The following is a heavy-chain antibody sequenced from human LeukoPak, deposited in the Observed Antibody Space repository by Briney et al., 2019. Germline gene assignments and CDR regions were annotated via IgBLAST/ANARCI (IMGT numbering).Heavy chain of an antibody. CDR3: ARDPGRSSSSSNY. J-gene: IGHJ4*02. Sequence: ASVKVSCKASGYTFTSYAMNWVREAPGQGLEWMGWINPNSGGTNYAEKFQGRVTMTRDTSISTAYMELSRLRSDDTAVYYCARDPGRSSSSSNYWGQGTLVTVSS. CDR1: GYTFTSYA. D-gene: IGHD6-6*01. V-gene: IGHV1-2*02. CDR2: INPNSGGT.